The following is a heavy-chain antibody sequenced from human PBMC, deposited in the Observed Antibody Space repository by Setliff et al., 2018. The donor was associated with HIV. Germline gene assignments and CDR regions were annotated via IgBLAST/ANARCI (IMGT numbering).Heavy chain of an antibody. J-gene: IGHJ6*04. CDR3: ARDNYDDYSRVQMDV. CDR2: ISTYKGNT. D-gene: IGHD4-17*01. CDR1: GYTFTSYG. V-gene: IGHV1-18*01. Sequence: ASVKVSCKASGYTFTSYGISWVRQAPGQGLEWMGWISTYKGNTKYEQKFQGRVTMTTDTSTSTAYMELRGPRSDDTAIYYCARDNYDDYSRVQMDVWGKGTTVTVSS.